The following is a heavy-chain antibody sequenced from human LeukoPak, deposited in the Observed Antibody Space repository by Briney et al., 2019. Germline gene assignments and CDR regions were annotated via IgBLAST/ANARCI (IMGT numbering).Heavy chain of an antibody. CDR1: GGSISSYY. CDR3: ARGGYYYMDV. CDR2: IYYSGST. J-gene: IGHJ6*03. Sequence: SETLSLTCTVSGGSISSYYWSWIRQPPGKGLEWIGYIYYSGSTNCNPSLKSRVSMSVDTSKNQFSLKLSTVTAADTAMYYCARGGYYYMDVWGKGTTVTVSS. V-gene: IGHV4-59*01.